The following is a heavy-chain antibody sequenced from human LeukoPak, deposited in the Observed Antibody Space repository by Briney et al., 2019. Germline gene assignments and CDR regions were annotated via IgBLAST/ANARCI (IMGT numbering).Heavy chain of an antibody. CDR1: GFSFNNYA. CDR2: IWYDGSNK. Sequence: GGSLRLSCAASGFSFNNYAMHWVRQAPGKGLEWVAVIWYDGSNKYYEDSVKGRFTISRDNSKNTLYLQMNSLRAEDTAVYYCATGVYHSDGSYFDNWGQGTLVTVSS. D-gene: IGHD3-22*01. V-gene: IGHV3-33*01. J-gene: IGHJ4*02. CDR3: ATGVYHSDGSYFDN.